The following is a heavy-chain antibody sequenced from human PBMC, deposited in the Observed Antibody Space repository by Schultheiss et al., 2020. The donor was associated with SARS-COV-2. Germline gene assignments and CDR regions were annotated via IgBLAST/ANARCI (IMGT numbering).Heavy chain of an antibody. CDR1: GFTFSSYA. CDR3: ARGDSSQELDY. Sequence: GGSLRLSCAASGFTFSSYAMSWVRQAPGKGLEWVSSISSSGSTIYYADSVKGRFTISRDDSKNTAYLQMNSLKTEDTAVYYCARGDSSQELDYWGQGTLVTVSS. D-gene: IGHD6-13*01. V-gene: IGHV3-23*01. CDR2: ISSSGSTI. J-gene: IGHJ4*02.